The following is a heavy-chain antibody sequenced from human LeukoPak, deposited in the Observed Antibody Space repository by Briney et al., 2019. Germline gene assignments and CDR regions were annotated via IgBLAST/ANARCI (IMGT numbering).Heavy chain of an antibody. V-gene: IGHV4-38-2*02. Sequence: SETLSLTCTVSGYSITGGSYWGWIRQPPGKGLEWIASIYHGGDTYYNPSPKSRLTISVDTSKNQFSLNLNSVTAADTAVYYCARDCSDGNCYLDYWGQGILVTVSS. CDR1: GYSITGGSY. CDR2: IYHGGDT. J-gene: IGHJ4*02. CDR3: ARDCSDGNCYLDY. D-gene: IGHD2-15*01.